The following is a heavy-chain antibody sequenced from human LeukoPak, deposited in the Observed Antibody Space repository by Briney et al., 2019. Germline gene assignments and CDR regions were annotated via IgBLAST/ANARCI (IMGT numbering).Heavy chain of an antibody. CDR2: IYTSGST. J-gene: IGHJ5*02. V-gene: IGHV4-61*02. Sequence: SQTLSLTCTVSGGSISSGSDYWSWIRQPAGKGLEWIGRIYTSGSTNYNPSLKSRVTISVDTSKNQFSLKLSSVTAADTAVYYCARDGHYYDSSGYWALFDPWGQGTLVTVSS. CDR1: GGSISSGSDY. CDR3: ARDGHYYDSSGYWALFDP. D-gene: IGHD3-22*01.